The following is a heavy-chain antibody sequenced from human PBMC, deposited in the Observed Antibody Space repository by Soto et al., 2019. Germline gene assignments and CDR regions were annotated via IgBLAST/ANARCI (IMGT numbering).Heavy chain of an antibody. CDR1: GYSFTSYW. Sequence: PGESLKISCKGSGYSFTSYWIGWVRQMPGKGLEWMGIIYPGDSDTRYSPSFQGQVTISADKSISTAYLQWSSLKASDTAIYYCARGGGYCISTSCPYYYYGMDVWGQGTTVTVSS. J-gene: IGHJ6*02. CDR3: ARGGGYCISTSCPYYYYGMDV. D-gene: IGHD2-2*01. V-gene: IGHV5-51*01. CDR2: IYPGDSDT.